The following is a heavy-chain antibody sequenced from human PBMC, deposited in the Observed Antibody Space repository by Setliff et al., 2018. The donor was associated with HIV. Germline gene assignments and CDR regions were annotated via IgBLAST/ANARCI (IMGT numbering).Heavy chain of an antibody. J-gene: IGHJ5*02. CDR2: IIPISGTA. CDR1: GGTFSNYG. Sequence: SVKVSCKASGGTFSNYGMSWVRQAPGQGLEWMGGIIPISGTANYAQKFQGRVTMTTDTSTSTAYMELRSLRSDDTDVYYCARGTTPLGWFDPWGQGTLVTVSS. D-gene: IGHD2-2*01. V-gene: IGHV1-69*05. CDR3: ARGTTPLGWFDP.